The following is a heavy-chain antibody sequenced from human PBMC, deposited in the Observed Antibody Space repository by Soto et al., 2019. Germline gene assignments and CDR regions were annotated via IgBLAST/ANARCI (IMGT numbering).Heavy chain of an antibody. D-gene: IGHD3-22*01. CDR2: IDPSDSYT. Sequence: GESLKISCKGSGYSFTSYWISWVRQMPGKGLEWMGRIDPSDSYTNYSPSFQGHVTISADKSISTAYLQWSSLKASDTAMYYCARHPKYYDSSGYGAFDIWGQGTMVTVSS. CDR1: GYSFTSYW. CDR3: ARHPKYYDSSGYGAFDI. J-gene: IGHJ3*02. V-gene: IGHV5-10-1*01.